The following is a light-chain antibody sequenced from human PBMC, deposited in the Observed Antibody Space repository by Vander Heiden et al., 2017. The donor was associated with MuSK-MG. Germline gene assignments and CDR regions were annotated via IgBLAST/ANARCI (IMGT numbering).Light chain of an antibody. CDR2: DAS. CDR3: QQYNSQYT. J-gene: IGKJ2*01. Sequence: DIQMTQSPSTLSASVGDRVTITCRASQSISSWLAWYQQKPGKAPKLLIYDASSLESGVPSRFSGSGSGTECTLTSSSMQPDHFATYYCQQYNSQYTFGQGTKLEIK. V-gene: IGKV1-5*01. CDR1: QSISSW.